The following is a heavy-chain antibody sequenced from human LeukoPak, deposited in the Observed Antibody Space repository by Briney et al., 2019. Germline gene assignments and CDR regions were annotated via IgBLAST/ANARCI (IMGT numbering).Heavy chain of an antibody. CDR2: IYYSGST. D-gene: IGHD6-19*01. CDR1: GGSISGTSYY. V-gene: IGHV4-39*01. J-gene: IGHJ4*02. Sequence: PSETLSLTCTVSGGSISGTSYYWGWIRQPPGKGLEWIGSIYYSGSTYYNPSLKSRVTISVDTSKDQFSLKLSSVTAAGTAVYYCARQYSSGWQYFDYWGQGTLVTVSS. CDR3: ARQYSSGWQYFDY.